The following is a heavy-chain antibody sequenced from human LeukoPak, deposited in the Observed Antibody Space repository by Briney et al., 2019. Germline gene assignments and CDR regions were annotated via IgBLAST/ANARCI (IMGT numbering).Heavy chain of an antibody. V-gene: IGHV4-34*01. CDR2: INHSGST. CDR1: GGSFSGYY. J-gene: IGHJ5*02. D-gene: IGHD2-8*01. Sequence: SETLSLTCAVYGGSFSGYYWSWIRQPPGKGLEWIGEINHSGSTNYNPSLKSRVTISVDTSKNQFSLKLSSVTAADTAVYYCAREGRPEYCTNGVCYLRSAGNWSDPWGQGTLVTVSS. CDR3: AREGRPEYCTNGVCYLRSAGNWSDP.